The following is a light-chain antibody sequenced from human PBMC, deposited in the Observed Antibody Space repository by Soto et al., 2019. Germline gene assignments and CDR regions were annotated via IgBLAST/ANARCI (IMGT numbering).Light chain of an antibody. J-gene: IGKJ1*01. CDR3: HQDFNLPWT. Sequence: PVSRAPLSCMASQTVSRMYLSWFQQKPGQAPRLLIYGTSTRATGIPVRFSGSGSGTDFTLTISSLQPEDFAVYFCHQDFNLPWTFGQGTKVDIK. CDR2: GTS. V-gene: IGKV3D-7*01. CDR1: QTVSRMY.